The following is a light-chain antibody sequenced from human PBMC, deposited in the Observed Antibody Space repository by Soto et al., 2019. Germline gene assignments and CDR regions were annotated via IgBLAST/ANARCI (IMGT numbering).Light chain of an antibody. Sequence: QSALTQPVSVSGSPGQSITICCTGTSTDPATYDLVSWYQQHPGKAPQLIIYEVAKRPSGVSARLSGSQSGDTASLTISGLQAADEAYYYCCSRLFGGGTKVTVL. CDR3: CSRL. CDR2: EVA. V-gene: IGLV2-23*02. CDR1: STDPATYDL. J-gene: IGLJ2*01.